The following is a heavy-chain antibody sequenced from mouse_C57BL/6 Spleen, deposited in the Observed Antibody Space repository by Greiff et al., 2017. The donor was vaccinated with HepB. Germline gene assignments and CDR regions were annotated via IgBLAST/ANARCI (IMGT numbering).Heavy chain of an antibody. CDR1: GYTFTSYW. D-gene: IGHD2-1*01. CDR2: IYPSDSET. V-gene: IGHV1-61*01. CDR3: AREGKLLDYFDY. Sequence: QVQLQQPGAELVRPGSSVKLSCKASGYTFTSYWMDWVKQRPGQGLEWIGNIYPSDSETHYNQKFKDKATLTVDKSSSTAYMQLSSLTSEDSAVYYCAREGKLLDYFDYWGQGTTLTVSS. J-gene: IGHJ2*01.